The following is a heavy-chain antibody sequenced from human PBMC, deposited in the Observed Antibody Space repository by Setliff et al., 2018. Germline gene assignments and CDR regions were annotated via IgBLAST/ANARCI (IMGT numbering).Heavy chain of an antibody. CDR2: ISASGERT. V-gene: IGHV3-23*01. D-gene: IGHD5-18*01. CDR1: GFTFSSYW. CDR3: VKGTAHESRDFDY. J-gene: IGHJ4*02. Sequence: GGSLRLSCAASGFTFSSYWMSWVRQAPGKGLEWVSAISASGERTYYADSVKGRFTISRDNSKNTLYPQMNSLRADDTAVYFCVKGTAHESRDFDYWGQGTLVTVSS.